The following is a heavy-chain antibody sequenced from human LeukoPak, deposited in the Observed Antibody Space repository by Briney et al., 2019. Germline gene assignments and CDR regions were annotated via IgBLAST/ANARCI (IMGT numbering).Heavy chain of an antibody. V-gene: IGHV4-39*01. CDR3: ASPYDTGGYFDY. CDR2: IYYSGST. Sequence: SETLSLTCTVSGGSIISSSYYWGWIRQPPGKGLEWIGTIYYSGSTYYNPSLKSRVTISVDTSKNQLSLKLSSVTVTDTAVYYCASPYDTGGYFDYWGQGTLVTVSS. CDR1: GGSIISSSYY. J-gene: IGHJ4*02. D-gene: IGHD3-22*01.